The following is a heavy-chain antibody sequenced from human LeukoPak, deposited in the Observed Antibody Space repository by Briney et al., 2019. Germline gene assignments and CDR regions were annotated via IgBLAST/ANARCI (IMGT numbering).Heavy chain of an antibody. D-gene: IGHD6-13*01. V-gene: IGHV3-23*01. Sequence: GGSLRLSCAASGFTFNSYAMSWVREAPGKGLEWVSAISGSGDRTFYADSVKGRLTISRDNSKNTLYLQMNSLRAEDTAVYYCAREFSSWYFDYWGQGTLVTVSS. CDR1: GFTFNSYA. J-gene: IGHJ4*02. CDR2: ISGSGDRT. CDR3: AREFSSWYFDY.